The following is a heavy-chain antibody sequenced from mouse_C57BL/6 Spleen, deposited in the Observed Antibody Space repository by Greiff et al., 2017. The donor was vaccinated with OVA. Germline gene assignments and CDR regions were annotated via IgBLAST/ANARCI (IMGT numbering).Heavy chain of an antibody. J-gene: IGHJ4*01. CDR1: GYSFTDYN. CDR3: ERRGGTGDDGMDY. CDR2: INPNYGTT. Sequence: VQLQQSGPELVKPGASVKISCKASGYSFTDYNMNWVKQSNGKSLEWIGVINPNYGTTSYNQKFKGKATLTVDPSSSTAYMPLNSLTSEDSAVLYCERRGGTGDDGMDYWGQGTSVTVSA. V-gene: IGHV1-39*01. D-gene: IGHD4-1*01.